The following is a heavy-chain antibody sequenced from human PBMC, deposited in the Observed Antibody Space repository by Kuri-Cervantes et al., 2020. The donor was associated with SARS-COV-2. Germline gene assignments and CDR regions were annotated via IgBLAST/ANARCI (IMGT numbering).Heavy chain of an antibody. J-gene: IGHJ4*02. CDR2: ISYAASTL. Sequence: GGSLRLSCAASGFSFSDFAMHWIRQAPGKGLEWVAIISYAASTLYADSVKGRFTISRDNAKNSLYLQMNSLRAEDTALYYCARDTPYCSSTTCSDFWGQGTLVTVSS. CDR1: GFSFSDFA. D-gene: IGHD2-2*01. CDR3: ARDTPYCSSTTCSDF. V-gene: IGHV3-30*04.